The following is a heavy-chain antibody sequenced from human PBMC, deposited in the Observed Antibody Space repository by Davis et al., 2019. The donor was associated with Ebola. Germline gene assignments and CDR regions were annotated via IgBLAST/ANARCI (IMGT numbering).Heavy chain of an antibody. Sequence: MPSETLSLTCTVPGGSISSYYWTWIRQPPGKGLEWIGYIYYSGSTNYNPSLKSRVTISVDTSKNQFSLKLSSVTAADTAVYYCARQGELGGLFDYWGQGTLVTVSS. CDR2: IYYSGST. J-gene: IGHJ4*02. V-gene: IGHV4-59*08. D-gene: IGHD7-27*01. CDR1: GGSISSYY. CDR3: ARQGELGGLFDY.